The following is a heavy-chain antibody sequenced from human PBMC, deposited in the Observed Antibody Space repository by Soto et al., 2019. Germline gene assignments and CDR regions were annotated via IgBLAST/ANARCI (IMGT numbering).Heavy chain of an antibody. CDR2: INAGNGNT. Sequence: ASVKVSCKASGYTFTSYAMHWVRQAPGQRLEWMGWINAGNGNTKYSQKFQGRVTITRDTSASTAYMELSSLRSEDTAVYYCARNSGSYFYVSPVPPFDYWGQGTLVTVSS. CDR3: ARNSGSYFYVSPVPPFDY. CDR1: GYTFTSYA. V-gene: IGHV1-3*01. D-gene: IGHD1-26*01. J-gene: IGHJ4*02.